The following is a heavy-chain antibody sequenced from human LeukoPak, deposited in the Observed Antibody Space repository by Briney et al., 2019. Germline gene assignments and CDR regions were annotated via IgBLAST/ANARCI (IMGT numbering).Heavy chain of an antibody. CDR1: GFSFGSYG. CDR3: AEQRDGYNMSPFDY. J-gene: IGHJ4*02. Sequence: PGGSLRLSCAASGFSFGSYGMSWVRQTPGEGLEWVSRISGSGGATYYADSVKGRFTISRDNSKNTLYLQMNNLRVEDTAVYYCAEQRDGYNMSPFDYWGQGTLVTVSS. D-gene: IGHD5-24*01. CDR2: ISGSGGAT. V-gene: IGHV3-23*01.